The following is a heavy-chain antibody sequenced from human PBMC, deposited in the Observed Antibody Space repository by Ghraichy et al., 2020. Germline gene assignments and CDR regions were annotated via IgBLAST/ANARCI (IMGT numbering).Heavy chain of an antibody. D-gene: IGHD3-10*02. CDR1: GVFINSNDYY. Sequence: SEILSLTCTVSGVFINSNDYYWAWLRQPPGKGLEWVASLLFGGTPYYNPSLKSRVTIYVDTSKNRFSLLLNSLTAADTAVYYCARHVCSGCTPTACDSDWFEPWGQGTLVNLSS. J-gene: IGHJ5*02. V-gene: IGHV4-39*01. CDR3: ARHVCSGCTPTACDSDWFEP. CDR2: LLFGGTP.